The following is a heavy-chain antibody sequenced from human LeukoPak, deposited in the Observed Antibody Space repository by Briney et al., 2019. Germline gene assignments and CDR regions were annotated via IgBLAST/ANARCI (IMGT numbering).Heavy chain of an antibody. V-gene: IGHV3-30*18. CDR2: ISYDGSNK. CDR1: GFTVSSYG. Sequence: GGSLRLSCAASGFTVSSYGMHWVRQAPGKGLEWVAVISYDGSNKYYADSVHGRFTISRDHSQNPLHLEMKSLRPENTAVYYCAKDSIAVAGQGRKYFDYWGQGNLVTVSS. J-gene: IGHJ4*02. D-gene: IGHD6-19*01. CDR3: AKDSIAVAGQGRKYFDY.